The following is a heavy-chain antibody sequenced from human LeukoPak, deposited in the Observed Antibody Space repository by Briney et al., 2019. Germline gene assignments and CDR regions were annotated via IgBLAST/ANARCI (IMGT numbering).Heavy chain of an antibody. Sequence: GGFLRLSCAASGFTFSSYSMNWVRQAPGKGLEWVSSISSSSSYIYYADSVKGRFTISRDNAKNSLYLQMNSLRAEGTAVYYCARVEDGRFDYWGQGTLVTVSS. CDR2: ISSSSSYI. J-gene: IGHJ4*02. CDR3: ARVEDGRFDY. CDR1: GFTFSSYS. V-gene: IGHV3-21*01. D-gene: IGHD1-1*01.